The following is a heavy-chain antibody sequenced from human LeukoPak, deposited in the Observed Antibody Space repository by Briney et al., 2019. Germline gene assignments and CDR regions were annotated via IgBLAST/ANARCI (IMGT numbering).Heavy chain of an antibody. Sequence: GGSLTLSCAASGFTFSSYWMQWARHAPGRGLVWVSNMSSDGSTTNYADSMKGRFTIARDNSKNTLFLQMNGLRAEDAAVYYCTRCRGGSAWYELDYWGRGTLVTVSS. CDR2: MSSDGSTT. CDR1: GFTFSSYW. V-gene: IGHV3-74*01. J-gene: IGHJ4*02. D-gene: IGHD6-19*01. CDR3: TRCRGGSAWYELDY.